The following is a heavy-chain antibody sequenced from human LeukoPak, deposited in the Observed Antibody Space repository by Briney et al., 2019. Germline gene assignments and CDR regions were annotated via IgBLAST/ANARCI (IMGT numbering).Heavy chain of an antibody. CDR3: ARDLHCGGDCYPLTY. D-gene: IGHD2-21*01. Sequence: GGSLRLSCAASGFTFSGFGMNWVRQAPGRGLECVSYISSTSRTIYYADSVRGRFTISRDNAKNSLYLQMNSLRAEDTAVYYCARDLHCGGDCYPLTYWGQGTLVTVSS. J-gene: IGHJ4*02. CDR2: ISSTSRTI. V-gene: IGHV3-48*01. CDR1: GFTFSGFG.